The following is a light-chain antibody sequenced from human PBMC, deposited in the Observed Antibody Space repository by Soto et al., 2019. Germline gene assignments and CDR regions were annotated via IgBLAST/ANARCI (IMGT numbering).Light chain of an antibody. J-gene: IGKJ1*01. CDR2: KAS. V-gene: IGKV1-5*03. Sequence: DIQMTQSPSTLSAAVGDRVTITCRASQSIRSWLAWYQQKPGKAPNLLIYKASTLESGVPSRFSGSGSGTEFTLTISSLQPDDFATYYCQQYNSYSATFGQGTKVDIK. CDR1: QSIRSW. CDR3: QQYNSYSAT.